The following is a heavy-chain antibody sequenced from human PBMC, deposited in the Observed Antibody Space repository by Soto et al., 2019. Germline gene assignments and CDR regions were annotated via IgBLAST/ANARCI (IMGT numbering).Heavy chain of an antibody. CDR1: GGSFSGYY. Sequence: QVQLQQWGAGPLRPLETLSLTCGVSGGSFSGYYWAWIRQSPGKGLEWIGEINDRGSINYNPSLKSRVSISVVTSKNHYSLNLRSVTAADTAVYYCARESHDILTGPPWVWYFDIWGSGTLVTVSS. J-gene: IGHJ2*01. CDR3: ARESHDILTGPPWVWYFDI. D-gene: IGHD3-9*01. V-gene: IGHV4-34*01. CDR2: INDRGSI.